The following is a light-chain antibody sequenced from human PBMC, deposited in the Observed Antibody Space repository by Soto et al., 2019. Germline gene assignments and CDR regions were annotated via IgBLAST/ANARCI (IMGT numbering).Light chain of an antibody. CDR2: NVN. CDR3: SPYTNFTALI. V-gene: IGLV2-14*03. Sequence: QSALTQVASVSGSPGQSITISCTGTSSDIGGRDFVSWYLQHPGKAPKLIIYNVNYRPSGVSDRFSGSKSGNTASLTISGLQADDEANYYCSPYTNFTALIFGGGTKVTVL. CDR1: SSDIGGRDF. J-gene: IGLJ2*01.